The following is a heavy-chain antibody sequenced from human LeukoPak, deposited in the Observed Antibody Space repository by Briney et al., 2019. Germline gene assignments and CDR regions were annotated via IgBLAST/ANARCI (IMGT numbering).Heavy chain of an antibody. J-gene: IGHJ4*02. CDR1: GFTFSSYS. D-gene: IGHD3-3*01. CDR2: ISSSSSYI. CDR3: AKGTFGVVLV. V-gene: IGHV3-21*04. Sequence: GGSLRLSCAASGFTFSSYSMNWVRQAPGKVLEWVSSISSSSSYIYYADSVKGRFTISRDNAKNSLYLQMNSLRAEDTALYYCAKGTFGVVLVWGQGTLVTVSS.